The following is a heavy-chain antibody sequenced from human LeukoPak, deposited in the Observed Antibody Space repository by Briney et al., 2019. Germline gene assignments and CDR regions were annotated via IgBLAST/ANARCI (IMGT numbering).Heavy chain of an antibody. V-gene: IGHV1-46*01. J-gene: IGHJ3*02. D-gene: IGHD1-26*01. CDR3: ARDYPNLVGAMPDI. CDR1: GYTFTSYG. CDR2: INPSGGST. Sequence: ASVKVSCKASGYTFTSYGISWVRQAPGQGLEWMGIINPSGGSTSYAQKFQGRVTMTRDMSTSTVYMELSSLRSEDTAVYYCARDYPNLVGAMPDIWGQGTMVTVSS.